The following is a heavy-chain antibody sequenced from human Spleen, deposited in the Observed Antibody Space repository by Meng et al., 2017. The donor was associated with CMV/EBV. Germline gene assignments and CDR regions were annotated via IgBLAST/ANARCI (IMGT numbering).Heavy chain of an antibody. CDR1: GYTFTGYY. J-gene: IGHJ4*02. V-gene: IGHV1-2*02. CDR2: INPNSGGT. CDR3: ARDSRRVGVVPAAMGY. D-gene: IGHD2-2*01. Sequence: ASVKVSCKASGYTFTGYYMHWVRQAPGQGLEWMGWINPNSGGTNYAQKFQSRVTMTRDKSISTAYMELSRLRSDDTAVYYCARDSRRVGVVPAAMGYWGQGTLVTVSS.